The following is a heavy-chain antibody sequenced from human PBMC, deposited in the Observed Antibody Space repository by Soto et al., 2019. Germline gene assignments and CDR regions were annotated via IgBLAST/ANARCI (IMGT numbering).Heavy chain of an antibody. D-gene: IGHD6-19*01. V-gene: IGHV1-3*05. CDR3: ARAVAVPADFDY. J-gene: IGHJ4*02. CDR1: GYTFTGYA. Sequence: QVQLVQSGAEEKKPGASVKVSCKASGYTFTGYAVHWVRQAPGQRLEWMGWINAGNGNTKYSQKFQGRVTITRDTTASTAYMELSSLRSEDTAVYYSARAVAVPADFDYWGQGTLVTVSS. CDR2: INAGNGNT.